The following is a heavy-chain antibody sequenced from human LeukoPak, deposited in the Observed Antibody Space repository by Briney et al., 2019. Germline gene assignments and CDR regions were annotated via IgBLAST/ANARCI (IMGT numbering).Heavy chain of an antibody. D-gene: IGHD3-22*01. J-gene: IGHJ4*02. Sequence: GGSLRLSCAASGFTFSSYAMHWVRQAPGKGLEWVAVISYDGSNKYYADSVKGRFTISRDNSKNTLYLQMNSLRAEGTAVYYCARVFSSGYSDYWGQGTLVTVSS. CDR1: GFTFSSYA. V-gene: IGHV3-30*04. CDR2: ISYDGSNK. CDR3: ARVFSSGYSDY.